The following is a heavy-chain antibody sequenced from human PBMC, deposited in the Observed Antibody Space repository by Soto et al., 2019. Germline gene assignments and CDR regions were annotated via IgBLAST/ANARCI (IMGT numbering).Heavy chain of an antibody. Sequence: ASVKVSCKGSGYTFNSFGITWVRQAPGQGLEWMNPQSGYTGYAPRFQGRVTMTRDSSISTAYMELTGLTSEDTAVYYCARGPIYAFWSGTKGRWDYYYMDVWGKGTTVTVSS. CDR1: GYTFNSFG. V-gene: IGHV1-8*01. CDR2: NPQSGYT. J-gene: IGHJ6*03. CDR3: ARGPIYAFWSGTKGRWDYYYMDV. D-gene: IGHD3-3*01.